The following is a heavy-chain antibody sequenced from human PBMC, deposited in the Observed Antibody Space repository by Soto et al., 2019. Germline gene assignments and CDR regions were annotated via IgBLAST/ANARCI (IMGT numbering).Heavy chain of an antibody. J-gene: IGHJ3*02. V-gene: IGHV3-7*01. CDR3: ARGDTPMITGMDSFDI. CDR1: GFTFSRYW. CDR2: IKQDGTEK. Sequence: GGSLRLSCAASGFTFSRYWMNWVRQAPGKGLEWVANIKQDGTEKNYVDSVKGRFTISRDNAKNSLYLQMDSLRAEDTAVYFCARGDTPMITGMDSFDIWGQGTLVTVSS. D-gene: IGHD5-18*01.